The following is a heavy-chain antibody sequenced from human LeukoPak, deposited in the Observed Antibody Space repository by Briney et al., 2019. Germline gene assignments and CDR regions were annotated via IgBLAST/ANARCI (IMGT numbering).Heavy chain of an antibody. CDR3: ARDRNTAMPTGFDY. CDR2: ISSSGSTI. Sequence: GGSLRLSCAASGFTFSSYEMNWVRQAPGKGLEWVSYISSSGSTIYYADSVKGRFTISRDNAKNSLYLQMNSLRAEDTAVYYCARDRNTAMPTGFDYWGQGTLVTVSS. CDR1: GFTFSSYE. D-gene: IGHD5-18*01. V-gene: IGHV3-48*03. J-gene: IGHJ4*02.